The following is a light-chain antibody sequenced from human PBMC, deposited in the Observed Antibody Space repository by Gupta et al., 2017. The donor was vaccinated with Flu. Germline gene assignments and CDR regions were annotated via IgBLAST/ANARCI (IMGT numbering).Light chain of an antibody. CDR3: QQYGYSLPWT. CDR1: QSVNNNY. Sequence: EFVLTQSPATLSLPPGERATLPCRASQSVNNNYLAWYQQKPGQAPRLLIYGASSRATGIPDRFSGSGSGTDFTLTITRLEPEDFAVYYCQQYGYSLPWTFGQGTKVDIK. V-gene: IGKV3-20*01. CDR2: GAS. J-gene: IGKJ1*01.